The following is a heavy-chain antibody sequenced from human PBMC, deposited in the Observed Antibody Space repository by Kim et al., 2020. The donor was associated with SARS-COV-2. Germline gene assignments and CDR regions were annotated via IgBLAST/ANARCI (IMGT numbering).Heavy chain of an antibody. CDR3: AKATVTAVYGMDV. Sequence: SVKVSCKASGGTFSSYAISWVRQAPGQGLEWMGRIIPILGIANYAQKFQGRVTITADKSTSTAYMELSSLRSEDTAVYYCAKATVTAVYGMDVWGQGTTVTVSS. V-gene: IGHV1-69*04. CDR1: GGTFSSYA. D-gene: IGHD4-17*01. J-gene: IGHJ6*02. CDR2: IIPILGIA.